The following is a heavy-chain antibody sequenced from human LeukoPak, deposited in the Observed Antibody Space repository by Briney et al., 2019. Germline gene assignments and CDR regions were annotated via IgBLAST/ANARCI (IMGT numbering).Heavy chain of an antibody. CDR2: IYYSGST. D-gene: IGHD2-21*02. V-gene: IGHV4-39*01. J-gene: IGHJ5*02. CDR1: GGSISSSSYY. Sequence: KPSETLSLTCTVSGGSISSSSYYWGWIRQPPGKGLEWIGSIYYSGSTYYNPSLKSRVTISVDTSKNQFSLKLSSVTAADTAVYYFARPAGRAYCGGDCVRHWFDPWGQGTLVTVSS. CDR3: ARPAGRAYCGGDCVRHWFDP.